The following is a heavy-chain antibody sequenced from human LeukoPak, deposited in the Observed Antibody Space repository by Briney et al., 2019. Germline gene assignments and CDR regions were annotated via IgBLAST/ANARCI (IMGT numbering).Heavy chain of an antibody. CDR1: GFTFSSYG. CDR2: ISYDGSNK. J-gene: IGHJ4*02. CDR3: ARGFESGRGY. V-gene: IGHV3-30*03. D-gene: IGHD3-10*01. Sequence: GGSLRLSCAASGFTFSSYGIHWVRQPPGRGLEWVSVISYDGSNKYYADSVKGRFTISRDNSKNTLYLQMNSLRAEDTAVYYCARGFESGRGYWGQGTLVTVSS.